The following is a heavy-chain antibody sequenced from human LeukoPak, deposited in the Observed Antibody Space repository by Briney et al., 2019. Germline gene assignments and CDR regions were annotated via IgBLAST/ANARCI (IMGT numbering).Heavy chain of an antibody. Sequence: GGSLRLSCAASGFTFSSYWMTWVRQTPGKGLEWVASINPDGSAKNYVDSVEGRFTISRENAKNSLYLQMNSLRVEDTALYYCARHEDWGFPFWGQGNLVTVSS. CDR1: GFTFSSYW. CDR2: INPDGSAK. CDR3: ARHEDWGFPF. J-gene: IGHJ4*02. V-gene: IGHV3-7*01. D-gene: IGHD3/OR15-3a*01.